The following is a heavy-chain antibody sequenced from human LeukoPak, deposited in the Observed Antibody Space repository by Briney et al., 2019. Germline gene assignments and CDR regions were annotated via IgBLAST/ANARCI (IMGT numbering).Heavy chain of an antibody. CDR1: GYSISSGYY. Sequence: PSETLSLTCTVSGYSISSGYYWGWIRQPPGKGLEWIGSIYHSGSTYYNPSLKSRVTISVDTSKNQFSLKLSSVTAADTAVYYCARDPSTTGTWFDPWGQGTLVTVSS. CDR3: ARDPSTTGTWFDP. J-gene: IGHJ5*02. V-gene: IGHV4-38-2*02. CDR2: IYHSGST. D-gene: IGHD4-17*01.